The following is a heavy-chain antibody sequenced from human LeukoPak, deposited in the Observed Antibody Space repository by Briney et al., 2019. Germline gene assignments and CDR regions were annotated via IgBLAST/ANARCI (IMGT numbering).Heavy chain of an antibody. Sequence: GRSLRLSCEGSGFTFSSYVMHWVRQAPGKGLEWVGRIQTITDGGTTDYAAFVRGRFTISRDDSKNTLYLQLNSLKTEDTAVYYCTSTLGYWGQGTLVTVSS. J-gene: IGHJ4*02. CDR3: TSTLGY. D-gene: IGHD3-16*01. CDR2: IQTITDGGTT. CDR1: GFTFSSYV. V-gene: IGHV3-15*01.